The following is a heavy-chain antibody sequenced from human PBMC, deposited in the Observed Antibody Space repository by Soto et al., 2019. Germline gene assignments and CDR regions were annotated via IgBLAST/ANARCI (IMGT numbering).Heavy chain of an antibody. V-gene: IGHV1-69*08. CDR2: IIPILGET. J-gene: IGHJ6*04. CDR1: GTIFSSYT. CDR3: ARGLGGRMYY. Sequence: QVQLVQSGAEVKKPGSSVSVSCKASGTIFSSYTISWVRQAPGKGLEWMGRIIPILGETNSAQKVQGRDTLTAHKSTTTAYMELNSLRLEDTALYYCARGLGGRMYYWGKGTTVTFSS. D-gene: IGHD3-16*01.